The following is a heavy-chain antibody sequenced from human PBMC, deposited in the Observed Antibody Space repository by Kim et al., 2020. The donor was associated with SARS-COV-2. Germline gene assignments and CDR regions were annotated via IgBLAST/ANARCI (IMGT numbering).Heavy chain of an antibody. CDR1: GYIFSKYG. V-gene: IGHV1-18*01. CDR3: ARDGLLAGAVASALDV. D-gene: IGHD1-26*01. Sequence: ASVKVSCKAAGYIFSKYGLSWVRQAPGQGLEWMGWINANTGYTNFAQNLQDRVTMTTDTSTNTAYLDLRSLRSDDTAVYFCARDGLLAGAVASALDVWGQGTMVIVSA. CDR2: INANTGYT. J-gene: IGHJ3*01.